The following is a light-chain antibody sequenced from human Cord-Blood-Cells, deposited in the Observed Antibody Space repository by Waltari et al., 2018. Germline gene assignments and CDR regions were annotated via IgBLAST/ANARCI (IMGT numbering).Light chain of an antibody. CDR1: QSVSRSY. CDR3: QQYGSSPPYS. Sequence: EIVLTPSPGTLSLSPGERATISCRASQSVSRSYLAWYQQKPGQAPRLLIYGASSRATGIPDRFSGSGSGTDFTLTISRLEPEDFAVYYCQQYGSSPPYSFGQGTKLEIK. CDR2: GAS. J-gene: IGKJ2*03. V-gene: IGKV3-20*01.